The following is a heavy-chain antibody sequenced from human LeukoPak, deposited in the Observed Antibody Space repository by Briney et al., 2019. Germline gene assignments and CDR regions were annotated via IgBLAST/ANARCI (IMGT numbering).Heavy chain of an antibody. Sequence: GGSLRLSCAASGFTSSSYWMSWVRQAPGKGLEWAANIKQDGSEKYYVDSVKGRFTISRDNAKNSLYLQMNSLRAEDTAVYYCARDRDYYGSGSYDYWGQGTLVTVSS. CDR2: IKQDGSEK. D-gene: IGHD3-10*01. J-gene: IGHJ4*02. CDR1: GFTSSSYW. V-gene: IGHV3-7*01. CDR3: ARDRDYYGSGSYDY.